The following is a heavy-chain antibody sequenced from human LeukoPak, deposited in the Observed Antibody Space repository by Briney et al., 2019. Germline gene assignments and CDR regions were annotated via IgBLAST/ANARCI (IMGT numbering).Heavy chain of an antibody. J-gene: IGHJ3*02. V-gene: IGHV1-2*02. CDR1: GYTFTGYY. CDR3: ARDMPLTTYDAFDI. CDR2: INPNSGGT. Sequence: ASVKVSCKAPGYTFTGYYMHWVRQAPGQGLEWMGWINPNSGGTNYAQKFQGRVTMTRDTSISTAYMELSRLRSDDTAVYYCARDMPLTTYDAFDIWGQGTMVTVSS. D-gene: IGHD4-17*01.